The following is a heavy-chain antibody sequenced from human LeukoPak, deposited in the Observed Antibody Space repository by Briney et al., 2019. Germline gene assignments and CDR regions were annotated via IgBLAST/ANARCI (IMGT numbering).Heavy chain of an antibody. D-gene: IGHD1-7*01. CDR2: ISGSGSDI. V-gene: IGHV3-21*01. CDR1: GFTFSTFS. Sequence: GGSLRLSCAASGFTFSTFSMNWVRQTPGKGLEWVSAISGSGSDIYYADSVKGRFTISRDNPKRSLYLQMNSLRAEDTAVYYCARRTFPNDAFDGGGQGTVVTVS. J-gene: IGHJ3*01. CDR3: ARRTFPNDAFDG.